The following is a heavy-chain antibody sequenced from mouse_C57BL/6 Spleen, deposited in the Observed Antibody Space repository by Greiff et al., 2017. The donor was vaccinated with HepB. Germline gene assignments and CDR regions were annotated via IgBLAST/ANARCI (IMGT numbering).Heavy chain of an antibody. V-gene: IGHV1-55*01. Sequence: VQLQQPGAELVKPGASVKMSCKASGYTFTSYWITWVKQRPGQGLEWIGDIYPGSGSTNYNEKFKSKATLTVDTSSSTAYMQLSSLTSEDSAVYYCAMGIDSSGYWFAYWGQGTLVTVSA. CDR1: GYTFTSYW. CDR3: AMGIDSSGYWFAY. D-gene: IGHD3-2*02. J-gene: IGHJ3*01. CDR2: IYPGSGST.